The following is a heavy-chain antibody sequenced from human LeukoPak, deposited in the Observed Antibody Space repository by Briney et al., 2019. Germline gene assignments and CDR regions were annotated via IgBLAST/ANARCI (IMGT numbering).Heavy chain of an antibody. Sequence: SETLPLTCTVSGGSMSPYHWGWIRQPPGKGLEWTGYIYYSGSTNYNPSLKSRVTISVDTSKNQFSLKLSSATAADTAIYYCARAVSGRFDYWGQGTLVTVSS. CDR2: IYYSGST. CDR3: ARAVSGRFDY. J-gene: IGHJ4*02. V-gene: IGHV4-59*08. D-gene: IGHD6-19*01. CDR1: GGSMSPYH.